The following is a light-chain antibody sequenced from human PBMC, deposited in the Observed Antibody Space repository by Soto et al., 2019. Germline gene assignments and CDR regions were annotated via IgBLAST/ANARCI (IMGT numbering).Light chain of an antibody. V-gene: IGKV2-28*01. CDR3: MQALQTPYT. CDR1: QSLLHSNGYNY. Sequence: DIVMTQSPLSLPVTPGEPASISCRSSQSLLHSNGYNYLGWYLQKPGQSPQLLIYLGSNRASGVPDRFSGRGSGTDFTLKISRVEAEDVGVYYCMQALQTPYTFGQGTKLEI. J-gene: IGKJ2*01. CDR2: LGS.